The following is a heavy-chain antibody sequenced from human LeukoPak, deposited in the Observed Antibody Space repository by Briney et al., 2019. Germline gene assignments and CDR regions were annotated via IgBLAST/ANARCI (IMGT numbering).Heavy chain of an antibody. Sequence: ASVKVSCKVSGYTFTGYYIHWVRQAPGQGLEWMGWINPTSGGTNYAQKFQGRVTMTRDTSISTAYMELSRLRSDDTAVYYCASYPMRPSYSSGWNNWFDPWGQGTLVTVSS. CDR2: INPTSGGT. CDR3: ASYPMRPSYSSGWNNWFDP. D-gene: IGHD6-19*01. CDR1: GYTFTGYY. V-gene: IGHV1-2*02. J-gene: IGHJ5*02.